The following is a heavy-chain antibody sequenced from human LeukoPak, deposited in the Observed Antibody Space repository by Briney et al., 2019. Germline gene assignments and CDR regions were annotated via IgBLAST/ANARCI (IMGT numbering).Heavy chain of an antibody. V-gene: IGHV4-39*01. D-gene: IGHD5-18*01. J-gene: IGHJ4*02. CDR2: IYYSKNT. CDR3: VSPRGFSYGYFDY. Sequence: SETLSLTCTVSGGSIRSSSAYWGWIRQPPGKGLEWIGSIYYSKNTYYNPSLKSRVTISADTSKNQFSLTLGSVSATDTAVYYCVSPRGFSYGYFDYRGQGTLVTVSS. CDR1: GGSIRSSSAY.